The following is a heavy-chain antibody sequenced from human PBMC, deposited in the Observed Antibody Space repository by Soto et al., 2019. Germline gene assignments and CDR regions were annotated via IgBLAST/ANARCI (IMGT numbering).Heavy chain of an antibody. V-gene: IGHV4-59*01. D-gene: IGHD2-15*01. J-gene: IGHJ6*02. CDR1: GGSISSYY. CDR2: IYYSGST. CDR3: ARAGDIVVVVAATPHYYGMDF. Sequence: SETLSLTCTVSGGSISSYYWSWIRQPPGKGLECIGYIYYSGSTNYNPSLKSRVTISVDTSKNQFSLKLSSVTAADTAVYYCARAGDIVVVVAATPHYYGMDFWGQGTTVTVSS.